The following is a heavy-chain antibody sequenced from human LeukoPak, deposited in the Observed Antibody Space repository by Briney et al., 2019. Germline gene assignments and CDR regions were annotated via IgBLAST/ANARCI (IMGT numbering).Heavy chain of an antibody. CDR3: ARDFTMVRGVIRPAGY. D-gene: IGHD3-10*01. CDR1: RYTFTSYG. V-gene: IGHV1-18*03. J-gene: IGHJ4*02. Sequence: ASVKVSCKASRYTFTSYGISRVRQAPGQGLEWMGWISAYNGNTNYAQKLQGRVTMTTDTSTSTAYMELRSLRSDEMAVYYCARDFTMVRGVIRPAGYWGQGTLVTVSS. CDR2: ISAYNGNT.